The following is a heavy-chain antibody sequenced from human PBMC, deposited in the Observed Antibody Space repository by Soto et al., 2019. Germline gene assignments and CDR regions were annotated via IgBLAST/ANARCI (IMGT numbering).Heavy chain of an antibody. J-gene: IGHJ6*02. CDR3: TRVDYDFWSGYPALYYYGMDV. D-gene: IGHD3-3*01. Sequence: GGSLRLSCVGSGFTFSSFWMTWVRQAPGKGLEWVADIKQDGNDTYYVDSVKGRFTISRDNAKNSVFLQMNSLRADDTAVYYCTRVDYDFWSGYPALYYYGMDVWGQGTTVTVSS. V-gene: IGHV3-7*03. CDR2: IKQDGNDT. CDR1: GFTFSSFW.